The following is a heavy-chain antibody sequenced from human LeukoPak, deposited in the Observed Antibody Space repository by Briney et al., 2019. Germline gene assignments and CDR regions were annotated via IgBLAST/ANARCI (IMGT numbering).Heavy chain of an antibody. J-gene: IGHJ4*02. CDR2: SSSDGAT. CDR1: GFTLSTYS. V-gene: IGHV3-23*01. Sequence: GGSLRLSCEASGFTLSTYSMSWVRQAPGTGLEWVSASSSDGATHYANSAKARFTVSTDNSKNTVYLQMTSLRAEATAVYYCAKESNIGWGSDHIFIWIDYWGQGTLVTVSS. CDR3: AKESNIGWGSDHIFIWIDY. D-gene: IGHD3-9*01.